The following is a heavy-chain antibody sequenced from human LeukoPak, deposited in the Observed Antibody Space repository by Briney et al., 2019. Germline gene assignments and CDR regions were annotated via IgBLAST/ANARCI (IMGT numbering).Heavy chain of an antibody. D-gene: IGHD6-6*01. CDR2: INPNSGGT. CDR3: ARDSSSSAWFDP. J-gene: IGHJ5*02. Sequence: ASVKVSCKASGYTFTGYYMHWVRQAPRQGRDWMGWINPNSGGTNYAQKFQGRVTMTRDTSISTAYMELSRLRSDDTAVYYCARDSSSSAWFDPWGQGTLVTVSS. V-gene: IGHV1-2*02. CDR1: GYTFTGYY.